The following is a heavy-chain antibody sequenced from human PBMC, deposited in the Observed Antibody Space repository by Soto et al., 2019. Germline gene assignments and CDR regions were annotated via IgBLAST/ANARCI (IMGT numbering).Heavy chain of an antibody. D-gene: IGHD6-19*01. Sequence: SETLSLTCTVSGGSISSYYWSWIRQPPGKGLEWIGYIYYSGSTNYTPSLKSRVPISVDTSKNQFALKLSSVTAADTAVYYCARSKTPSYISAVADWGQGTLVTASS. CDR1: GGSISSYY. J-gene: IGHJ4*02. V-gene: IGHV4-59*01. CDR3: ARSKTPSYISAVAD. CDR2: IYYSGST.